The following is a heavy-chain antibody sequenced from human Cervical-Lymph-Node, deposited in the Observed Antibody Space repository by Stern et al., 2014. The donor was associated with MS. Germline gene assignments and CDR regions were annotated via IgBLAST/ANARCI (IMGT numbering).Heavy chain of an antibody. CDR2: VCSIGTT. D-gene: IGHD2-8*02. CDR3: SKHACTGAACPFDL. J-gene: IGHJ4*02. Sequence: QLQLQESGPGLVKPSATLSLTCAVSGDSISSYTIYWAWIRPPPGKGLEWIRSVCSIGTTSNNPSLKSPVAISVNTSKNHFSLVHISVTAADTAVYYCSKHACTGAACPFDLWGQGTLVTVSS. V-gene: IGHV4-39*01. CDR1: GDSISSYTIY.